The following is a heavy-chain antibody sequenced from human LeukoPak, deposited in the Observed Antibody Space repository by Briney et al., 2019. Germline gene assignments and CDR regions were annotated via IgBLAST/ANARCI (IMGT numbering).Heavy chain of an antibody. CDR1: GYTFTSYY. Sequence: GASVKVSCKASGYTFTSYYMHWVRQAPGQGLEWMGITNPSGGSTSYAQKFQGRVTMTRDTSTSTVYMELSSLRSEDTAVYYCARKSAVGARLSFFELWGRGTLVTVSS. D-gene: IGHD1-26*01. V-gene: IGHV1-46*01. CDR3: ARKSAVGARLSFFEL. CDR2: TNPSGGST. J-gene: IGHJ2*01.